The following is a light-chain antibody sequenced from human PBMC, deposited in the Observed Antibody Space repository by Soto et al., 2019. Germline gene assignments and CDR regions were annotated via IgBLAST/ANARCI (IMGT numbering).Light chain of an antibody. V-gene: IGKV3D-15*01. CDR1: QSVGSK. CDR3: QQYGDWPGA. Sequence: IVMTQSPPTLSVSPGERAPLSCRASQSVGSKLAWYQQRPGQAPRLLIYDASNRATGIPARFSGSGSGTEFSLTISSLQSEDFAVYSCQQYGDWPGAFGGGTKVDI. J-gene: IGKJ4*01. CDR2: DAS.